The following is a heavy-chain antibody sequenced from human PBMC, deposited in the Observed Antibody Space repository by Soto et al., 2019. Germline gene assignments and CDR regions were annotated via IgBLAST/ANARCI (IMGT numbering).Heavy chain of an antibody. CDR3: GKDRRGSGWSVCNF. CDR1: LFPFSHDA. CDR2: ISGSGDRA. J-gene: IGHJ4*02. V-gene: IGHV3-23*01. Sequence: GGSLRLSCTAALFPFSHDALNWVLQGSGKRMEWVVVISGSGDRARYADSVRGRFTISRDNSRDTLYLQMNSLRVDDTAVYYCGKDRRGSGWSVCNFWGQGA. D-gene: IGHD6-19*01.